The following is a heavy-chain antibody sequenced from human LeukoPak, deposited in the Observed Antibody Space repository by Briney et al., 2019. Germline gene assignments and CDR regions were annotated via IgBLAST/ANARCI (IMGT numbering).Heavy chain of an antibody. V-gene: IGHV3-30*01. Sequence: GGSLRLSCAASGFTFNSYAMHWVRQAPGKGLEWVAVISYDGSNKYYADSVKGRFTISRDNSKNTLNLEMNSLRTEDTAVYYRARTGRDGYNFYYYYYMDVWGKGTTVTVSS. J-gene: IGHJ6*03. CDR2: ISYDGSNK. CDR3: ARTGRDGYNFYYYYYMDV. CDR1: GFTFNSYA. D-gene: IGHD5-24*01.